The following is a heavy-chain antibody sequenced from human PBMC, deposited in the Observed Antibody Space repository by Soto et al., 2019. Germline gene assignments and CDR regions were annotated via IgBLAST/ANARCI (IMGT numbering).Heavy chain of an antibody. D-gene: IGHD2-2*01. V-gene: IGHV1-69*13. J-gene: IGHJ6*02. CDR2: IIPIFGTA. Sequence: SVKVSCKASGGTFSSYAISWVRQAPGQGLEWMGGIIPIFGTANYAQKFQGRVTITADESTSTAYMELSSLRSEDTAVYYCARGYCSSTSCLSDDYYYYGMDVWGQGTTVTVSS. CDR1: GGTFSSYA. CDR3: ARGYCSSTSCLSDDYYYYGMDV.